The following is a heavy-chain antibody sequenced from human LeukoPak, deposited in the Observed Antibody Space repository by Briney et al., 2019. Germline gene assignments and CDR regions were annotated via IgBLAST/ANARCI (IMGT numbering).Heavy chain of an antibody. J-gene: IGHJ2*01. Sequence: PGGSLRLSCAASGFTFSSYGMHWVRQAPGKGLEWVAVISYDGSNKYYADSVKGRFTISRDNSKNTLYLQMNSLRAEDTAVYYCAKPSGRVQGWYFDLWGRGALVTVSS. CDR1: GFTFSSYG. D-gene: IGHD6-25*01. CDR2: ISYDGSNK. V-gene: IGHV3-30*18. CDR3: AKPSGRVQGWYFDL.